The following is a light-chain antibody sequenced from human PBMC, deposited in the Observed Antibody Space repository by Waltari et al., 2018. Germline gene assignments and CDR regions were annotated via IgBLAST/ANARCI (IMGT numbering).Light chain of an antibody. CDR1: QFVSKY. CDR3: QQTYSAAWT. V-gene: IGKV1-39*01. Sequence: DIQMTQSPPSLSASVGDRVTITCRASQFVSKYLHWYEQKPGKAPRLLIYAASTLQTGVPSRFSGSGYGRDFTLTITSLQPEDIATYYCQQTYSAAWTFGPGTRVEIK. J-gene: IGKJ1*01. CDR2: AAS.